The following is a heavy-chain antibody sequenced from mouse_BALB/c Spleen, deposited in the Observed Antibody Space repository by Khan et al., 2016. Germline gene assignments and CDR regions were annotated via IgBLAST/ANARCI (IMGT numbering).Heavy chain of an antibody. J-gene: IGHJ3*01. V-gene: IGHV3-2*02. CDR2: IDSSGST. CDR3: ATPYYVCVY. D-gene: IGHD1-1*02. Sequence: EVQLQESGPGLVKPSQSLSLTCTVTGYSITSDYAWNWIRQFPGNKLEWMGYIDSSGSTTYNPSLKRRVSITRDTSKNQIFLQLNSVTTEDTATYYCATPYYVCVYWGQGTLVTVSA. CDR1: GYSITSDYA.